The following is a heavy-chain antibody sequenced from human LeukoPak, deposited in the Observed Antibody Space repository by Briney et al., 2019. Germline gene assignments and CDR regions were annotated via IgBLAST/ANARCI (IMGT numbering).Heavy chain of an antibody. D-gene: IGHD6-19*01. Sequence: GGSLSLSCAASGFTVNSNYLSWVRQAPGKGLEWVSTLYNTGNTYYANSVKGRFSISRDNSKNTLFLQMNSLRAEDTAVYYCANNRIAVAGTGAFDIWGQGTMVTVSS. CDR1: GFTVNSNY. V-gene: IGHV3-53*01. CDR3: ANNRIAVAGTGAFDI. J-gene: IGHJ3*02. CDR2: LYNTGNT.